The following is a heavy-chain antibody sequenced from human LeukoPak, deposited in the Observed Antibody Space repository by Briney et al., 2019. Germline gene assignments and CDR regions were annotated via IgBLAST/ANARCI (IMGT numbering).Heavy chain of an antibody. D-gene: IGHD2-2*02. CDR3: ARVGCSSTSCYTEYFDY. J-gene: IGHJ4*02. CDR2: ISSSSSTI. Sequence: GGSLRLSCAASGFTFSSYNMNWVRQAPGKGLEWVSYISSSSSTIYYADSVKGRFTISRDIAKNSLYLQMNSLRAEDTAVYYCARVGCSSTSCYTEYFDYWGQGTLVTVSS. V-gene: IGHV3-48*04. CDR1: GFTFSSYN.